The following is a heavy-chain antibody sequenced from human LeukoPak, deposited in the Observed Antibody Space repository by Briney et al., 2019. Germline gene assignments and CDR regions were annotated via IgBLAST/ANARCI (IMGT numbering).Heavy chain of an antibody. D-gene: IGHD3-10*01. CDR2: ISWNSGSI. CDR1: GFTFDDYA. J-gene: IGHJ4*02. V-gene: IGHV3-9*01. CDR3: AKDPSWFGESPTFDY. Sequence: PGGSLRLSCAASGFTFDDYAMHWVRQAPGKGLEWVSGISWNSGSIGYADSVKGRFTISRDNAKNSLYLQMNSLRAEDTALYYCAKDPSWFGESPTFDYWGQGTLVTVSS.